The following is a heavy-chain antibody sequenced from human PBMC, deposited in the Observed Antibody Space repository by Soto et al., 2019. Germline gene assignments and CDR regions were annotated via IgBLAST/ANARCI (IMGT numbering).Heavy chain of an antibody. V-gene: IGHV4-39*01. CDR1: GGSISSSSYY. CDR3: ASNSFSSSWQKNWFDP. Sequence: SETLSLTCTVSGGSISSSSYYWGWIRQPPGKGLEWIGSIYYSGSTYYNPSLKSRVTISVDTSKNQFSLKLSSVTAADTAVYYCASNSFSSSWQKNWFDPGGQGTLVTVSS. D-gene: IGHD6-13*01. CDR2: IYYSGST. J-gene: IGHJ5*02.